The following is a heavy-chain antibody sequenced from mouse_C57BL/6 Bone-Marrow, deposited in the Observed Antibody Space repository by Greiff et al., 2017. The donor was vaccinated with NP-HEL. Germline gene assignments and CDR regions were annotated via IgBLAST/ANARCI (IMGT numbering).Heavy chain of an antibody. Sequence: QVQLQQSGPGLVQPSQSLSITCTVSGFSLTSYGVHWVRQPPGKGLEWLGVIWSGGSTDYNAAFISSLSISKDNSKSQVFFKMNSLQADDTAIYYGAKMSYYGSKRYYYAMDYWGQGTSVTVSS. D-gene: IGHD1-1*01. CDR1: GFSLTSYG. CDR2: IWSGGST. CDR3: AKMSYYGSKRYYYAMDY. J-gene: IGHJ4*01. V-gene: IGHV2-4*01.